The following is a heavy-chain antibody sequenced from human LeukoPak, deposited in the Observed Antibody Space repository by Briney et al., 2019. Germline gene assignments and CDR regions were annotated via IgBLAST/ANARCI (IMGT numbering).Heavy chain of an antibody. V-gene: IGHV1-46*01. CDR1: GYTFTTYY. CDR3: VRGGYDFSSGYYPSR. D-gene: IGHD3-3*01. Sequence: ASVKVSCKASGYTFTTYYMNWVRQAPGQGFEWMGIINPSVGSTSYAQKFQGRVTMTRDTSTSTVYMELSSLRSEDTAVYYCVRGGYDFSSGYYPSRWGQGTLATVSS. J-gene: IGHJ4*02. CDR2: INPSVGST.